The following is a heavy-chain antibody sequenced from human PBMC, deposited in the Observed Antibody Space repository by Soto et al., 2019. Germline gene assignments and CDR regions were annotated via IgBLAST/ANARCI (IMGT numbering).Heavy chain of an antibody. D-gene: IGHD2-2*01. J-gene: IGHJ5*02. Sequence: EVQLVESGGGLVQPGRSLRLSCAASGFTFDDYAMHWVRQAPGKGLEWVSGISWNSGSIGYADSVKGRFTISRDNAKNSLYLQMNSLRAEDTALYYCAKGGLTPAAALNWFDPWGQGTLVTVSS. CDR1: GFTFDDYA. CDR2: ISWNSGSI. CDR3: AKGGLTPAAALNWFDP. V-gene: IGHV3-9*01.